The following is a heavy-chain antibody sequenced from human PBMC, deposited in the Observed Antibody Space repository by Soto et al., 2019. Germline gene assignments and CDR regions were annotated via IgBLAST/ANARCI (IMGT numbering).Heavy chain of an antibody. CDR2: IIPIFGTA. D-gene: IGHD2-2*01. J-gene: IGHJ6*02. Sequence: ASVKVSCKASGGTFSSYAISWVRQAPGQGLEWMGGIIPIFGTANYAQKFQGRVTITADESTSTAYMELSSLRSEDTAVYYCAGRPADFYYYGMDVWGQGTTVTVSS. CDR3: AGRPADFYYYGMDV. V-gene: IGHV1-69*13. CDR1: GGTFSSYA.